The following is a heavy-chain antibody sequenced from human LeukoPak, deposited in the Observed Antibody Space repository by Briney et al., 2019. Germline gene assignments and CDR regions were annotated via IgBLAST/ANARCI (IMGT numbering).Heavy chain of an antibody. V-gene: IGHV3-11*01. CDR1: GFTLSDYY. J-gene: IGHJ4*02. CDR3: ARRRDFIDY. CDR2: SNSSGSTI. Sequence: PGGSLRLFCAASGFTLSDYYMSWIRQAPGKGLEWVSYSNSSGSTIYYADSVKGRFAISRDNAKNSLYLQMNSLRAEDTAVYYCARRRDFIDYWGQGTLVTVSS. D-gene: IGHD3/OR15-3a*01.